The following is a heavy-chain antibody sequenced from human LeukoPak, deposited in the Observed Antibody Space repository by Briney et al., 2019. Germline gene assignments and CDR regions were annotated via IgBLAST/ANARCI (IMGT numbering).Heavy chain of an antibody. V-gene: IGHV4-59*01. Sequence: SETLSLTCTVSGGSISSYYWSWIRQPPGKGLEWIGYIYYSGSTNYNPSLKSRVTISVDTSKNQFSLKLSSVTAADTAVYYRARVKCGGSCYSVYFDYWGQGTLVTVSS. J-gene: IGHJ4*02. CDR1: GGSISSYY. CDR3: ARVKCGGSCYSVYFDY. D-gene: IGHD2-15*01. CDR2: IYYSGST.